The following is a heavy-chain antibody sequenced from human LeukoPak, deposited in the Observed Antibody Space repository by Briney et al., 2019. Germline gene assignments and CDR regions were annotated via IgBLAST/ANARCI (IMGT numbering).Heavy chain of an antibody. CDR3: ARGGVVTATPYWYFDL. J-gene: IGHJ2*01. CDR2: INPSGGST. V-gene: IGHV1-46*01. Sequence: ASVKVSCKASGYTFTSYGISWARQAPGQGLEWMGIINPSGGSTSYAQKFQGRVTMTRDTSTSTVYMELSSLRSEDTAVYYCARGGVVTATPYWYFDLWGRGTLVTVSS. D-gene: IGHD2-21*02. CDR1: GYTFTSYG.